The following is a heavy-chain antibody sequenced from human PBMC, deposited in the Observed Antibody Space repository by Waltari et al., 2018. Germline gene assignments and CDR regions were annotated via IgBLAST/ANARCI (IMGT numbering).Heavy chain of an antibody. D-gene: IGHD1-26*01. CDR1: GGTFSSYA. CDR3: ARDGWAMDV. J-gene: IGHJ6*02. CDR2: ISHILATA. V-gene: IGHV1-69*13. Sequence: QVQLVQYGAEVKKPGSSGKVSCKDSGGTFSSYAISWVRQAPGQGLERMGGISHILATANYAQMFQGRVTITAYESTSTAYMELSSLRSEDTAVYYCARDGWAMDVWGQGTTVTVSS.